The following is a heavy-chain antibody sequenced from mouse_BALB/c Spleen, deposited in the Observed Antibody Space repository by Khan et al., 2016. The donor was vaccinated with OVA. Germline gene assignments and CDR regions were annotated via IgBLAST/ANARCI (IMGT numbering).Heavy chain of an antibody. CDR1: GFSLTNYG. CDR3: ARQPYYHYYIMDY. V-gene: IGHV2-6-1*01. Sequence: QMQLEESGPGLVAPSQSLSITCTISGFSLTNYGIHWVRQPPGKGLEWLVVIWSDGSTNYTSALKSRLCISKDNSKSQVFLKMNRLQTDDTAMYYCARQPYYHYYIMDYWGQGTSVTVSS. J-gene: IGHJ4*01. D-gene: IGHD2-10*01. CDR2: IWSDGST.